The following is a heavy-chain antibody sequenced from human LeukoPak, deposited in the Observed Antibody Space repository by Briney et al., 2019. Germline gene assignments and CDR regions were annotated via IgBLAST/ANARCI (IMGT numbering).Heavy chain of an antibody. D-gene: IGHD5-12*01. Sequence: GGSLRLSCAASGFTVSSTYMSWVRQAPGKGLEWVSSITPSSSSIFYADSVKGRFTISRDNAKNLLYLQMSSLRAEDTAVYYCASDYDSPFDFWGQGTLVTVSS. V-gene: IGHV3-21*06. J-gene: IGHJ4*02. CDR3: ASDYDSPFDF. CDR2: ITPSSSSI. CDR1: GFTVSSTY.